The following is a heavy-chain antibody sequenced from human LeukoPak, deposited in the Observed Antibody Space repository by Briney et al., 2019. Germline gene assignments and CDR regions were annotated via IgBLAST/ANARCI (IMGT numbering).Heavy chain of an antibody. V-gene: IGHV4-59*01. J-gene: IGHJ3*02. CDR1: GGSISSYY. CDR2: IYYSGST. CDR3: ARQSNYDAFDI. Sequence: SETLSLTCTVSGGSISSYYRSCIRQTPGKGLEWIGYIYYSGSTNYNPSLKSRVTISVDTSKNQFSLKLSSVTAADTAVYYCARQSNYDAFDIWRQGTMVTVSS. D-gene: IGHD1-7*01.